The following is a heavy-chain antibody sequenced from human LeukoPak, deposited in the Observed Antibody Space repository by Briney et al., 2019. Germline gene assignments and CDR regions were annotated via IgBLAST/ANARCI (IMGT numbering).Heavy chain of an antibody. CDR1: GFTFSSYA. CDR3: AKDRVSWSSSSSHDS. V-gene: IGHV3-23*01. CDR2: LSDSGGTT. D-gene: IGHD2-2*01. Sequence: GGSLRLSCAASGFTFSSYAMSWARQAPGKGREWVSGLSDSGGTTYYADSVKGRFTISRDNSKNTLYLQMNSLTGEDAAVYYCAKDRVSWSSSSSHDSWGQGTLVTVSS. J-gene: IGHJ5*01.